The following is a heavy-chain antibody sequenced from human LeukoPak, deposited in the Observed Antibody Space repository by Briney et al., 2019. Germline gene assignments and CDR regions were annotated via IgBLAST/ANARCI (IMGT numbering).Heavy chain of an antibody. CDR1: GGSISSGDYY. CDR2: IYYSGST. V-gene: IGHV4-30-4*01. CDR3: ARVRGDEAFDI. Sequence: SETLSLTCTVSGGSISSGDYYWSWIRQPPGKGLEWIGYIYYSGSTYYNPSLKSRVTISVDTSKNQFSLKLSSVTAADTAVYYCARVRGDEAFDIWGQGTMVTVSS. D-gene: IGHD4-17*01. J-gene: IGHJ3*02.